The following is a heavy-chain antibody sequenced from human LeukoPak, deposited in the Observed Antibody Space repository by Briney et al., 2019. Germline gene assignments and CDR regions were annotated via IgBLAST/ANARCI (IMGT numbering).Heavy chain of an antibody. D-gene: IGHD3-22*01. Sequence: SETLSLTCTVSGGSISSSSYYWGWIRQPPGKGLEWIGSIYYSGSTYYNPSLKSRVTISVDTSKNQFSLKLSSVTAADTAVYYCARDYPVYYYDSSGNYFDYWGQGTLVTVSS. CDR1: GGSISSSSYY. V-gene: IGHV4-39*07. J-gene: IGHJ4*02. CDR2: IYYSGST. CDR3: ARDYPVYYYDSSGNYFDY.